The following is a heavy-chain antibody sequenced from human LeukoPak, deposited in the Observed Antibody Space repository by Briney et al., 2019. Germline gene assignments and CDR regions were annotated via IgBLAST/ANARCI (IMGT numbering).Heavy chain of an antibody. V-gene: IGHV1-2*02. Sequence: ASVKVSCKASGYTFTGYYMHWVRQAPGQGLEWMGWINPNSGGTNYAQKFQGRVTMTRDTSISTAYMELSRLRSDDTAVYYCARGFVPAATFVFWFDPWGQGTLVTVSS. CDR3: ARGFVPAATFVFWFDP. J-gene: IGHJ5*02. D-gene: IGHD2-2*01. CDR1: GYTFTGYY. CDR2: INPNSGGT.